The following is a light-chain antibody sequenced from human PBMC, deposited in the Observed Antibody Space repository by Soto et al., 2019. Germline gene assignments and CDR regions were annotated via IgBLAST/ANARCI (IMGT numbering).Light chain of an antibody. V-gene: IGLV2-14*01. CDR3: CSYTSSSTRV. CDR2: DVS. Sequence: QSVLTQPASVSGSPGQSITISCTGTSSDVGGYNYVSWYQQHPGKAPKLMIHDVSNRPSGVSNRFSGSRCGNTASLTISGHQPEDAADYYWCSYTSSSTRVFGGGTKLTVL. CDR1: SSDVGGYNY. J-gene: IGLJ3*02.